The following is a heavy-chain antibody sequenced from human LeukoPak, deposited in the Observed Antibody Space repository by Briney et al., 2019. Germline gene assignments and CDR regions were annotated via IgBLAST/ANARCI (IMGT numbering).Heavy chain of an antibody. CDR2: IYHSGST. CDR3: ARVCDGLGTGPYNWFDP. CDR1: GGSISSGGYS. V-gene: IGHV4-30-2*01. D-gene: IGHD5-24*01. Sequence: SQTLSLTCAVSGGSISSGGYSWRWIRQPPGTGLEWIGYIYHSGSTYYNPSLKSRVTISVDRSKNQFSLKLSSVTAADTAVYYCARVCDGLGTGPYNWFDPWGQGTLVTVSS. J-gene: IGHJ5*02.